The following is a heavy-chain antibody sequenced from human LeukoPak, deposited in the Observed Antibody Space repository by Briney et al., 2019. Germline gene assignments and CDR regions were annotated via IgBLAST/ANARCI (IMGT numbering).Heavy chain of an antibody. CDR3: ASSTGEAYLDSSGSNDY. D-gene: IGHD3-22*01. CDR1: GFTFSSYW. V-gene: IGHV3-30-3*01. Sequence: GGSLRLSCAASGFTFSSYWMSWVRQAPGKGLEWVAVISYDGSNKYYADSVKGRFTISRDNSKNTLYLQMNSLRAEDTAVYYCASSTGEAYLDSSGSNDYWGQGTLVTVSS. J-gene: IGHJ4*02. CDR2: ISYDGSNK.